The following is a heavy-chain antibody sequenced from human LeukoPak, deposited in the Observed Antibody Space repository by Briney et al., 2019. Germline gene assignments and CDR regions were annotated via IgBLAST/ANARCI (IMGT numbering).Heavy chain of an antibody. D-gene: IGHD5/OR15-5a*01. V-gene: IGHV3-7*01. CDR2: IKQDGSEK. CDR1: GLIVSNYW. CDR3: ANVFYYGMEV. Sequence: GGSLRLSCAASGLIVSNYWMSWVRQAPGKGLEWVANIKQDGSEKYYVDSVKGRFTVSRDNVKNSLYLQMNSLRAEDTAVYYCANVFYYGMEVWGQGTTVTVSS. J-gene: IGHJ6*02.